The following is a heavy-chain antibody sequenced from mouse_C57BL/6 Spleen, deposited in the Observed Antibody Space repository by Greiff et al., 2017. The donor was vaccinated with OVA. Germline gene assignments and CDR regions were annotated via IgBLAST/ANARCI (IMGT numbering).Heavy chain of an antibody. CDR1: GYAFTNYL. D-gene: IGHD4-1*01. J-gene: IGHJ4*01. V-gene: IGHV1-54*01. Sequence: QVQLQQSGAELVRPGTSVKVSCKASGYAFTNYLIEWVKQRPGQGLEWIGVINPGSGGTNYNEKFKGKATLTADKSSSTAYMQLSSLTSEYSAVYFCARGTGTTGYYAMDDWGQGTSVTVSS. CDR3: ARGTGTTGYYAMDD. CDR2: INPGSGGT.